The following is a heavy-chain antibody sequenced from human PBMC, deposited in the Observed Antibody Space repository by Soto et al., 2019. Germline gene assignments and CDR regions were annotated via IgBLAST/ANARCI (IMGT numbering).Heavy chain of an antibody. Sequence: SETLSLTCTVSGGSISSGDYYWSWIRQPPGKGLEWIGYIYYSGITYYNPSLKSRVTISVDTSKNQFFLNLSCLTAADTAVYYCARTKGYYYGSGRSWYFDYWGQGTLVTVSS. V-gene: IGHV4-30-4*01. CDR3: ARTKGYYYGSGRSWYFDY. D-gene: IGHD3-10*01. CDR2: IYYSGIT. J-gene: IGHJ4*02. CDR1: GGSISSGDYY.